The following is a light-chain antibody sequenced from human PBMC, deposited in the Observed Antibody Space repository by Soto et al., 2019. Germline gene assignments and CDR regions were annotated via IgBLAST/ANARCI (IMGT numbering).Light chain of an antibody. CDR2: GAS. Sequence: EIVMTQSPATLSVSPGERATLSCRASQSVSSNLAWYQQQKPGQAPRLLIYGASTRATGIPARFSGSGSGTEFTLTISSLQSEDFAVYYCQQYNNWPLTFGGGTKVDIK. J-gene: IGKJ4*01. CDR1: QSVSSN. V-gene: IGKV3-15*01. CDR3: QQYNNWPLT.